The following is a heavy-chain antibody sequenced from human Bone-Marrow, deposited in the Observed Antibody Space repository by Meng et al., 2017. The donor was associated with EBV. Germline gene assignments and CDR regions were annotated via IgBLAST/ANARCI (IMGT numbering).Heavy chain of an antibody. CDR3: ARESPDRSTDP. CDR1: GDTFGYYT. J-gene: IGHJ5*02. Sequence: QVKWVRWGAGVKKPGSSVKVSCKVSGDTFGYYTISWVRQAPGQGPEWMGGIIPSYGTTSYAQKFQGRVTIGADESTTTAYMELRSLTLDDTAVYYCARESPDRSTDPWGQGTLVTVSS. V-gene: IGHV1-69*01. CDR2: IIPSYGTT.